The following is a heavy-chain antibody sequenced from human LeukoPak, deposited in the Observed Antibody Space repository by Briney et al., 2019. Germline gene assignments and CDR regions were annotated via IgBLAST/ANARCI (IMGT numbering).Heavy chain of an antibody. CDR3: ASGEWELLSDY. J-gene: IGHJ4*02. V-gene: IGHV3-11*01. CDR1: GFPFRDYY. Sequence: PGGSLRLSCAASGFPFRDYYMTWIRQAPGKGLEWISYISRSGDTLYYADSVEGRFTISRDNAKNSLFLQMNSLRADDTAVYYCASGEWELLSDYWGQGTLVTVSS. D-gene: IGHD1-26*01. CDR2: ISRSGDTL.